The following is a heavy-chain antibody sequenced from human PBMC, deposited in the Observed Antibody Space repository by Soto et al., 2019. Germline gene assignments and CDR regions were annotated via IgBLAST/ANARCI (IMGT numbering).Heavy chain of an antibody. D-gene: IGHD1-7*01. Sequence: QVQLQESGPGLVKPSQTLSLTCTVSVDSISSDPYYWIWIRQPPGKGLEWIGYMYYSGSTYYTPSLKSLVTISKGTSKNQFSLRLSYVIAADTAVYYCARGTDLYYFDLWGPGTLVTVSS. CDR2: MYYSGST. J-gene: IGHJ4*02. V-gene: IGHV4-31*01. CDR3: ARGTDLYYFDL. CDR1: VDSISSDPYY.